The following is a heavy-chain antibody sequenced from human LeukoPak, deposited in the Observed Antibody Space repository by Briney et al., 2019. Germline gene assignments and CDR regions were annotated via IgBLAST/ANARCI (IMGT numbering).Heavy chain of an antibody. J-gene: IGHJ1*01. CDR1: GFTFSTYW. V-gene: IGHV3-74*01. CDR3: AAYDSSGYASKYFQH. D-gene: IGHD3-22*01. CDR2: INGDGSST. Sequence: PGGSLRLSCAASGFTFSTYWMHWVRQAPGKGLVWVSRINGDGSSTNHADSVKGRSTISRDNPKNTLYLQINSLRAEDTAVYYCAAYDSSGYASKYFQHWGQGTLVTVSS.